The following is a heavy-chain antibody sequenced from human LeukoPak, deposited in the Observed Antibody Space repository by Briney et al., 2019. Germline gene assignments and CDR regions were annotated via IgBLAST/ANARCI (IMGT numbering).Heavy chain of an antibody. D-gene: IGHD3-9*01. V-gene: IGHV4-39*01. CDR3: ARLSKGRYFDYIFDY. CDR2: IYYTGST. Sequence: SETLSLTCTVSVGSVSSTEFYWGWIRQPPGKGLQSIGKIYYTGSTYYNPSLNSRVTMSVDTSQNQSSLKMTSVTAADTAVYYCARLSKGRYFDYIFDYWGQGTLVTVSS. J-gene: IGHJ4*02. CDR1: VGSVSSTEFY.